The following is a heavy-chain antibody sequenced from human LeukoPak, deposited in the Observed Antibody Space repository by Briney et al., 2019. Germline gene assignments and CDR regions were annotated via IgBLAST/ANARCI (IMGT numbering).Heavy chain of an antibody. CDR2: IYDIGNT. CDR1: GGSISSYY. Sequence: SETLSLTCTVSGGSISSYYWSWIRQPPGKGLEWIGYIYDIGNTNYNPSLKSRVTTSVDTSKNQFSLKLSSVTAADTAVYYCARGSSGWYFDYWGQGSLVTVSS. J-gene: IGHJ4*02. D-gene: IGHD6-19*01. V-gene: IGHV4-59*12. CDR3: ARGSSGWYFDY.